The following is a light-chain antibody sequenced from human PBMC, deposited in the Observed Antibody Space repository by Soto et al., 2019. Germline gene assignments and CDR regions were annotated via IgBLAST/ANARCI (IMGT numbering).Light chain of an antibody. CDR3: FSHRSGDSHV. V-gene: IGLV2-14*01. J-gene: IGLJ1*01. CDR1: SSDIGAYNY. CDR2: GVT. Sequence: QSVLTQPASVSGSPGQSITISCTGTSSDIGAYNYVSWHQQYPGKAPKLMIYGVTNRPSGVSNRFSGSKTGNTASLTISGLQAEDEADYYCFSHRSGDSHVFGTGTTVTVL.